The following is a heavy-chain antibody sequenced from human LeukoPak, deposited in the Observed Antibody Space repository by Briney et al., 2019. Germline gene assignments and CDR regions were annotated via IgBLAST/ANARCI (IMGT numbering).Heavy chain of an antibody. CDR1: GDSVSSNSAA. J-gene: IGHJ3*02. V-gene: IGHV6-1*01. CDR2: TYYRSKWYN. D-gene: IGHD2-8*01. CDR3: ARWVVLMVYAPTDAFDI. Sequence: SQTPSLTCAISGDSVSSNSAAWNWIRQSPSRGLEWLGRTYYRSKWYNDYAVSVKSRITINPDTSKNQFSLQLNSVTPEDTAVYYCARWVVLMVYAPTDAFDIWGQGTMVTVSS.